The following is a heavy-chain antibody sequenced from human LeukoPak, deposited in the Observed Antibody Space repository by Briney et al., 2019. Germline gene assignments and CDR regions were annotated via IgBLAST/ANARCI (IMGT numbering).Heavy chain of an antibody. CDR2: IYSGGST. V-gene: IGHV3-53*01. Sequence: GGSLRLSCAASGFTVSRNYMTWVRQAPGKGLEWVSVIYSGGSTYYADSVKGRFTISRDNAKNTLYLQMNSLRAEDTAVYYCARGGYSYGRVDYWGQGALVTVSS. D-gene: IGHD5-18*01. CDR1: GFTVSRNY. J-gene: IGHJ4*02. CDR3: ARGGYSYGRVDY.